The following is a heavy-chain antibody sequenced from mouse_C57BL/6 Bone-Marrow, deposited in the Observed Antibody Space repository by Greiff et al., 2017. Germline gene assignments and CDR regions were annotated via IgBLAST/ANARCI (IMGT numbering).Heavy chain of an antibody. Sequence: EVNLVESGGDLVKPGGSLKLSCAASGFTFSSYGMSWVRQTPDKRLEWVATISSGGSYTYYPDSVKGRFTISRDNAKNTLYLPMSSLKSEDTAMYYCARHGFYVGNFDYWGQGTTLTVSS. D-gene: IGHD2-3*01. CDR1: GFTFSSYG. CDR3: ARHGFYVGNFDY. J-gene: IGHJ2*01. V-gene: IGHV5-6*01. CDR2: ISSGGSYT.